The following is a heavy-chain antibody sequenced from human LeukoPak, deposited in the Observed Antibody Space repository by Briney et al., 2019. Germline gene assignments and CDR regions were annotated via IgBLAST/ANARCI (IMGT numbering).Heavy chain of an antibody. CDR1: GDSVSSDSAA. D-gene: IGHD6-19*01. J-gene: IGHJ4*02. Sequence: SQTLSLTCAISGDSVSSDSAAWNWIRQSPSRGLQWLGRTYYRSKWYNDYAVSVKGRITINPDTSKNQFSLQLNSVTPEDTAVYYCARDPGAVAGTPHFDYWGQGTLVTVSS. V-gene: IGHV6-1*01. CDR2: TYYRSKWYN. CDR3: ARDPGAVAGTPHFDY.